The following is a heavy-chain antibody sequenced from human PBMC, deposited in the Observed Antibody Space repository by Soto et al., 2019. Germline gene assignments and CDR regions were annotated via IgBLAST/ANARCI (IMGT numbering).Heavy chain of an antibody. J-gene: IGHJ4*02. CDR3: ARESSSSGWLEF. Sequence: EVQLVESGGGLVQPGGSLKVSCAASGFTFGDFELTWVHRTPGKGLEWVSHISSFDDTTYYADSVKGRFTISRDFANKSLFLQMNSLRVEDTAVYYCARESSSSGWLEFWGQGTLVSVSS. CDR2: ISSFDDTT. V-gene: IGHV3-48*03. CDR1: GFTFGDFE. D-gene: IGHD6-19*01.